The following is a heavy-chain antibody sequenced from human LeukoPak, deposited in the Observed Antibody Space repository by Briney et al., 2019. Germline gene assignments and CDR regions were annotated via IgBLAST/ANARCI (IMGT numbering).Heavy chain of an antibody. V-gene: IGHV1-2*02. Sequence: ASVKASCKASGYTFTAYYMHWVRQAPGQGLEWMGWINPNSGGTNYAQKFQGRVTMTRDTSISTAYMELSRLTSDDTAVYYCAREGQLGYYFDYWGQGTLVTVSS. CDR2: INPNSGGT. J-gene: IGHJ4*02. D-gene: IGHD6-6*01. CDR1: GYTFTAYY. CDR3: AREGQLGYYFDY.